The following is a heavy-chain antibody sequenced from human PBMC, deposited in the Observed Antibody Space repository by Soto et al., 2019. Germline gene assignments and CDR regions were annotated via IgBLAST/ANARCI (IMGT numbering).Heavy chain of an antibody. V-gene: IGHV3-53*01. CDR1: GFTISGKKY. D-gene: IGHD1-1*01. J-gene: IGHJ3*01. CDR3: ETWHEREHAYDV. CDR2: LYDIDGS. Sequence: DVQLVESGGGLIQPGESLRLSCGDFGFTISGKKYVAWVRQAPGKGLEWVSALYDIDGSFYSDSVKGRFTTSSDSSKTTVYLQMNDLRPDDTAVYYCETWHEREHAYDVWVLGTTVTVSS.